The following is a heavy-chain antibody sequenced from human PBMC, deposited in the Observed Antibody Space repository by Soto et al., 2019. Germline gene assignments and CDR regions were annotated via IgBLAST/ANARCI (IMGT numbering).Heavy chain of an antibody. CDR1: GFTFSSYA. Sequence: GSLRLSCAASGFTFSSYAMSWVRQAPGKGLEWVAVISYDGSKTYYVDSVKGRFTISRDNSKNTLYLQMDSLRAEDTAVFYCAKGYGTLEYYFDYWGQGALVTVSS. D-gene: IGHD5-18*01. V-gene: IGHV3-30*18. CDR3: AKGYGTLEYYFDY. CDR2: ISYDGSKT. J-gene: IGHJ4*02.